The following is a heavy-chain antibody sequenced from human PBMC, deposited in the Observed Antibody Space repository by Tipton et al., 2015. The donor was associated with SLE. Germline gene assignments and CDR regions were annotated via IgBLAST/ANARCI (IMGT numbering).Heavy chain of an antibody. J-gene: IGHJ6*03. CDR1: GGSISSGYY. Sequence: TLSLTCTVSGGSISSGYYWGWIRQPPGKGLEWIGSIYTSGSTNYNPSLKSRVTISVDTSKNQFSLKLSSVTAADTAVYYCARESSGYMDVWGKGTTVTVSS. CDR3: ARESSGYMDV. CDR2: IYTSGST. V-gene: IGHV4-38-2*02. D-gene: IGHD3-10*01.